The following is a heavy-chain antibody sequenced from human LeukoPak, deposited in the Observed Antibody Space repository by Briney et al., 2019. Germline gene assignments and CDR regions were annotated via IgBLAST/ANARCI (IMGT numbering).Heavy chain of an antibody. J-gene: IGHJ4*02. CDR3: AKDSGYSSSWYVGLFDY. CDR2: ITSDSSTI. D-gene: IGHD6-13*01. CDR1: GFTFSDYS. V-gene: IGHV3-48*04. Sequence: GGSLRLSCAASGFTFSDYSMNWVRQAPGKGLEWVSYITSDSSTIYYADSVKGRFTISRDNAKNSLYLQMNSLRAEDTAVYYCAKDSGYSSSWYVGLFDYWGQGTLVTVSS.